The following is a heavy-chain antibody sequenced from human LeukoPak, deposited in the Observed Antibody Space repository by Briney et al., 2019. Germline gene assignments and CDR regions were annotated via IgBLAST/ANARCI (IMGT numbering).Heavy chain of an antibody. D-gene: IGHD3-10*01. V-gene: IGHV3-23*01. Sequence: PGGSLRLSCAASGFTFSSYAMSWVRQAPGKGLEWVSAISGSGGSTYYADSVKGRFTISRDNSKNTLYLQMNSLRAEDTAVYYCASEAKNYYGSGSYYTDYWGQGTLVTVSS. CDR3: ASEAKNYYGSGSYYTDY. J-gene: IGHJ4*02. CDR2: ISGSGGST. CDR1: GFTFSSYA.